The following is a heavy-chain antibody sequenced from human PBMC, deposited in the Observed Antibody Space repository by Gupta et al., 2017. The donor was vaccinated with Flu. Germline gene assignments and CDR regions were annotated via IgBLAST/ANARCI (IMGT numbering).Heavy chain of an antibody. CDR2: IGTAGDT. CDR1: GFTFSSYD. CDR3: ARSGRAAAGTLAFDI. D-gene: IGHD6-13*01. Sequence: VQLVESGGGLVQPGGSLRLHCAASGFTFSSYDVYWVPQATGKGLEWVSAIGTAGDTYYPGSVKGRFTISRENAKNSLYLQMNSLRAGDTAVYYCARSGRAAAGTLAFDIWGQGTMVTVSS. V-gene: IGHV3-13*04. J-gene: IGHJ3*02.